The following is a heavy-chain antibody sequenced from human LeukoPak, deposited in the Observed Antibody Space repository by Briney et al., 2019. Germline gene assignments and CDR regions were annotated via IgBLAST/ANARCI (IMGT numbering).Heavy chain of an antibody. J-gene: IGHJ4*02. CDR1: GYTFTNYA. Sequence: ASVKVSCKASGYTFTNYAMQWVRQAPGQRLEWMGWINAGNGNTRYSQRFQGRVTITRDTSASTVYMEVTSLRSEDTAVYYCARGIWSRTVSSYYLDYWGQGTLVTVSS. V-gene: IGHV1-3*01. D-gene: IGHD3-3*01. CDR3: ARGIWSRTVSSYYLDY. CDR2: INAGNGNT.